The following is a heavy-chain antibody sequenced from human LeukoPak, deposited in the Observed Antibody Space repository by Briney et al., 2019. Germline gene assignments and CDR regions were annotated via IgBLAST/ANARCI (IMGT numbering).Heavy chain of an antibody. J-gene: IGHJ3*02. CDR3: ARDAPTTGTTRGAFDI. CDR1: GGSFSGYY. V-gene: IGHV4-34*01. Sequence: SETLSLTCAVYGGSFSGYYWSWIRQPPGKGLEWIGEINHSGSTNYNPSLKSRVIISVDTSKNQFSLKLSSVTAADTAVYYCARDAPTTGTTRGAFDIWGQGTMVTVSS. D-gene: IGHD1-1*01. CDR2: INHSGST.